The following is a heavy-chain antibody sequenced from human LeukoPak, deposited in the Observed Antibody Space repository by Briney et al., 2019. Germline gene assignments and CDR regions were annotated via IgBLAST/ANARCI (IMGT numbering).Heavy chain of an antibody. J-gene: IGHJ3*02. D-gene: IGHD3-22*01. Sequence: PGGSPRLSCAASGFTFDDYGMSWVRQAPGKGLEWVSGIDWSGRSTGYADSVKGRFTISRDNAKNSLYLQMISLRAEDTAFYFCTKDRSGYYDGSFDIWGQGTTVTVSS. CDR2: IDWSGRST. V-gene: IGHV3-20*04. CDR3: TKDRSGYYDGSFDI. CDR1: GFTFDDYG.